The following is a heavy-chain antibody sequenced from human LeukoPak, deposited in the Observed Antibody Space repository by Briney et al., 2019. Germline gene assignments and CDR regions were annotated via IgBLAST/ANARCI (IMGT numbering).Heavy chain of an antibody. CDR3: ATTNGWYSSGWYGRYFDY. CDR1: GFTFSSYA. CDR2: ISGSGGST. D-gene: IGHD6-19*01. V-gene: IGHV3-23*01. J-gene: IGHJ4*02. Sequence: PGGSLRLSCAASGFTFSSYAMSWVPQAPGKGLEWVSAISGSGGSTYYADSVKGRFTISRDNSKNTLYLQMNSLRAEDTAVYYCATTNGWYSSGWYGRYFDYWGQGTLVTVSS.